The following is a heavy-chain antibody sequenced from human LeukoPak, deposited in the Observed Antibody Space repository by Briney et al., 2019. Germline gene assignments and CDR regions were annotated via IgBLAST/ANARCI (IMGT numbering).Heavy chain of an antibody. Sequence: PSETLSLTCTVSGYSISSGYYWGWIRQPPGKGLEWIGSIYHSGSTYYNPSLKSRVTISVDTSKNQFSLKLSSVTAADTAVYYCARGGGRVYEAFDIWGQGTMVTVSS. V-gene: IGHV4-38-2*02. CDR3: ARGGGRVYEAFDI. CDR2: IYHSGST. D-gene: IGHD3-16*01. CDR1: GYSISSGYY. J-gene: IGHJ3*02.